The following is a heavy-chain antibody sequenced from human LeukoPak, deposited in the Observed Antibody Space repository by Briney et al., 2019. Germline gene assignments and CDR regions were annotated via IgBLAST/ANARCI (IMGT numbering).Heavy chain of an antibody. CDR1: GFTFSSYA. D-gene: IGHD3-22*01. Sequence: GGSLRLSCAPSGFTFSSYAMSWVRQAPGKGLEWVSAISGSGGSTYYADSVKGRFTISRDNSKNTLYLQMNSLRAEDTAVYYCAKNSRVTMIVVVISPFDYWGQGTLVTVSS. CDR3: AKNSRVTMIVVVISPFDY. CDR2: ISGSGGST. V-gene: IGHV3-23*01. J-gene: IGHJ4*02.